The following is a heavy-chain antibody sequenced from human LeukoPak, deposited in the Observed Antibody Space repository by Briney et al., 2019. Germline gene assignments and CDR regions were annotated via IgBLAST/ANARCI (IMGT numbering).Heavy chain of an antibody. CDR3: AKEGRSLQTY. J-gene: IGHJ4*02. CDR1: GLTFSNAW. Sequence: GGSLRLSCAASGLTFSNAWMSWVRLAPGKGLEWVADIKEDGTETYYVDSVKGRFTISRDNAKNSLYLQMNSLRVEDTAVYYCAKEGRSLQTYWGQGTLVTVSS. CDR2: IKEDGTET. D-gene: IGHD5-24*01. V-gene: IGHV3-7*03.